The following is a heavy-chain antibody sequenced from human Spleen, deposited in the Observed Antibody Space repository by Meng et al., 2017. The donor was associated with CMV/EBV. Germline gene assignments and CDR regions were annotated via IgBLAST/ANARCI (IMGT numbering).Heavy chain of an antibody. CDR2: ISWNSGIV. CDR3: AKVGYHDSSGHFYYSDY. V-gene: IGHV3-9*01. D-gene: IGHD3-22*01. Sequence: SLKISCAASGFTFDDFAIHWVRQAPGKGLEWVSGISWNSGIVAYADSVKGRFTISRDNAKNSLYLQMNSLRAEDTAVYYCAKVGYHDSSGHFYYSDYWGQGTLVTVSS. CDR1: GFTFDDFA. J-gene: IGHJ4*02.